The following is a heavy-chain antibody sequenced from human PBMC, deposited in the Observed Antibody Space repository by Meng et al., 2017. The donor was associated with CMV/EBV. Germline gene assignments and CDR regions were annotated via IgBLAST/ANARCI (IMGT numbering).Heavy chain of an antibody. CDR3: AKGPLYCRSSRCHGWFDP. CDR2: VGGSGGST. Sequence: FTCCAMRWVPSAPGKGLEWVSAVGGSGGSTYCAVSVTGRFPISRDHSTHTLYLQMNLLRAEDTAVSYCAKGPLYCRSSRCHGWFDPWGQGTLVTVSS. V-gene: IGHV3-23*01. J-gene: IGHJ5*02. D-gene: IGHD2-2*01. CDR1: FTCCA.